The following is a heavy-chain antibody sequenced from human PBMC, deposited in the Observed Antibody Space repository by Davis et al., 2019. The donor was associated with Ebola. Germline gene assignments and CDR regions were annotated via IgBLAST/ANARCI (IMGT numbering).Heavy chain of an antibody. CDR2: IYYSGST. D-gene: IGHD6-19*01. V-gene: IGHV4-39*01. CDR1: GGSVSSSSYY. CDR3: ARHDFREVAGFDY. J-gene: IGHJ4*02. Sequence: PSETLSLTCTVSGGSVSSSSYYWGWIRQPPGKGLEWIGSIYYSGSTYYNPSLKSRVTISVDTSKNQFSLKLSSVTAADTAVYYCARHDFREVAGFDYWGQGTLVTVSS.